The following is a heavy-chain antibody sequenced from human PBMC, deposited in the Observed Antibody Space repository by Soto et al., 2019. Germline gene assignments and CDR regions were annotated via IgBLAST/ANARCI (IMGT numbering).Heavy chain of an antibody. D-gene: IGHD3-10*01. CDR2: IIPMFGTA. CDR3: AKVAGVGELLGNWFDP. J-gene: IGHJ5*02. Sequence: QVQVVQSGAEVQKPGSSVKVSCKASGGTFSNYAITWVRQAPGQGLEWMGGIIPMFGTANYAQKFQGRFTISADRSTSTAYMELGILRSEDTAVYYCAKVAGVGELLGNWFDPWGQGTLVTVSS. V-gene: IGHV1-69*06. CDR1: GGTFSNYA.